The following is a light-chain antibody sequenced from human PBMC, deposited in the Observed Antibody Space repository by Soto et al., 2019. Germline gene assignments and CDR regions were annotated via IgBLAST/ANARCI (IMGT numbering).Light chain of an antibody. CDR1: QDISNN. CDR2: DAS. V-gene: IGKV1-33*01. Sequence: DIQMTQSPSSLSASVGDRVTITCRASQDISNNANWYQQRPGKAPKLLIYDASNLERGVPSRFSGTRAGTHFTFAITSLQPEDVATYYCQQSDSLPITFGQGTRLEI. CDR3: QQSDSLPIT. J-gene: IGKJ5*01.